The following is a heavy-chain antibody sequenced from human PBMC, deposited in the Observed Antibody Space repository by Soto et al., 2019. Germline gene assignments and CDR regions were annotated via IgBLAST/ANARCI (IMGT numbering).Heavy chain of an antibody. D-gene: IGHD2-2*01. CDR1: GFTVSSYA. V-gene: IGHV3-23*01. J-gene: IGHJ4*02. CDR2: ISGSGGST. Sequence: GGSLRLSCAASGFTVSSYAMSWVRQAPGKGLEWVSAISGSGGSTYYADSVKGRFTISRDNSKNTLYLQMNSLRAEDTAVNYCAKTPISYCSSTSCYSDYWGQGTLVTVSS. CDR3: AKTPISYCSSTSCYSDY.